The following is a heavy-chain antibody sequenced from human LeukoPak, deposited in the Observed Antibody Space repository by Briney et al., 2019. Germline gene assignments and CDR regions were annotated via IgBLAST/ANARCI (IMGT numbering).Heavy chain of an antibody. CDR2: IIPIFGTA. D-gene: IGHD3-10*01. Sequence: ASVKVSCKASGGTFSSYAISWVRQAPGQGLEWMGGIIPIFGTANYAQKFQGRVTITTDESTSTAYMELSSLRSEDTAVYYCARGVVRGVIGVFESWGQGTLVTVSS. CDR3: ARGVVRGVIGVFES. CDR1: GGTFSSYA. J-gene: IGHJ4*02. V-gene: IGHV1-69*05.